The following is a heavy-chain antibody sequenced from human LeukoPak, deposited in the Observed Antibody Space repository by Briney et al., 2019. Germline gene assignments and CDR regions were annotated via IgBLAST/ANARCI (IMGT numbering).Heavy chain of an antibody. CDR1: GGTFSSYA. J-gene: IGHJ4*02. D-gene: IGHD3-22*01. CDR2: IIPIFGTA. CDR3: ARDSTMYYYDSSGYSDY. V-gene: IGHV1-69*06. Sequence: SVKVSCKASGGTFSSYAISWVRQAPGQGLEWMGRIIPIFGTANYAQKFQGRVTITADKSTSTAYMELSSLRSEDTAVYYCARDSTMYYYDSSGYSDYWGQGTLVTVSS.